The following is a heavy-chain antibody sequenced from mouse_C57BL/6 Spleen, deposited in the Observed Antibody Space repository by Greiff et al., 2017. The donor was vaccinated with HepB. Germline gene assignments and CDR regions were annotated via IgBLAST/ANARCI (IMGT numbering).Heavy chain of an antibody. V-gene: IGHV1-82*01. CDR3: ARYRGAMDY. CDR1: GYAFSSSW. Sequence: VKLQESGPELVKPGASVKISCKASGYAFSSSWMNWVKQRPGKGLEWIGRIYPGDGDTNYNGKFKGKATLTADKSSSTAYMQLSSLTSEDSAVYFCARYRGAMDYWGQGTSVTVSS. J-gene: IGHJ4*01. CDR2: IYPGDGDT.